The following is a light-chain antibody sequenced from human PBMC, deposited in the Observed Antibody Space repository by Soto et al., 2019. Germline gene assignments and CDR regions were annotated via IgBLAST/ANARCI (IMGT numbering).Light chain of an antibody. J-gene: IGKJ1*01. CDR3: QQDNSYRWT. CDR2: KAS. Sequence: DIQMTQSPSTLSGSVGDRVTITFLASQTISSWVAWYQQKPGKAAKFLIYKASTLKSGVPSGFSGSGSGREFTRTTSSLLPDDFATYYCQQDNSYRWTFGLGTKV. V-gene: IGKV1-5*03. CDR1: QTISSW.